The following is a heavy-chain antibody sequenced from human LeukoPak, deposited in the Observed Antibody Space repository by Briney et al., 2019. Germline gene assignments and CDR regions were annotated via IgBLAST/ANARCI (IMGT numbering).Heavy chain of an antibody. V-gene: IGHV3-11*03. CDR3: ARLYGDSSGTFFDH. D-gene: IGHD6-19*01. Sequence: GGSLRLSCAASGFTFSEHYMSWVRQAPGKGLEWLSYISSNTTYTNYADSVKGRFSISRDNAKNSLYLQMNSLRVEDTAVYYCARLYGDSSGTFFDHWGQGTLVTVSS. CDR2: ISSNTTYT. J-gene: IGHJ4*02. CDR1: GFTFSEHY.